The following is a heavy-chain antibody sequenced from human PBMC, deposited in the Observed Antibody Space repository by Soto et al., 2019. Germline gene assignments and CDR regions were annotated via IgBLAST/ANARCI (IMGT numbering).Heavy chain of an antibody. CDR3: ARVGVVAARPNWFDP. CDR2: IYYSGST. CDR1: GGSISSGGYY. D-gene: IGHD6-6*01. V-gene: IGHV4-31*03. Sequence: SETLSLTCTVSGGSISSGGYYWSWIRHHPGKGLEWIGYIYYSGSTYYNPSLKSRVTISVDTSKNQFSLKLSSVTAADTAVYYCARVGVVAARPNWFDPWGQGTLVTVSS. J-gene: IGHJ5*02.